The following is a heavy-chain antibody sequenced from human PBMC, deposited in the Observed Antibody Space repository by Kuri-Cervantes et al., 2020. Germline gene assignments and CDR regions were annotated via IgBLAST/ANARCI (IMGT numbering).Heavy chain of an antibody. J-gene: IGHJ3*02. CDR1: GFTFDNFV. CDR2: LYNAGTT. D-gene: IGHD3-10*01. V-gene: IGHV3-23*03. Sequence: GESLKISCAASGFTFDNFVMAWVRLPPGKGLQWVSLLYNAGTTIYADSVKGRFTISRDDSKNTLYLHMNSLRVEDTAIYYCAKYPTGIYAFTIWGQGTLVTVSS. CDR3: AKYPTGIYAFTI.